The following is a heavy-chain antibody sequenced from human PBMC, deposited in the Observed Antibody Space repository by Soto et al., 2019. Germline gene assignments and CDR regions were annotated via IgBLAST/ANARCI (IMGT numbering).Heavy chain of an antibody. D-gene: IGHD2-15*01. CDR3: AGGYCSGGSCQGVYYYYGMDV. CDR1: GYTFTSYY. V-gene: IGHV1-46*01. J-gene: IGHJ6*02. Sequence: ASVKVSCKASGYTFTSYYMHWVRQAPGQGLEWMGIINPSGGSTSYAQKFQGRVTMTRDTSTSTVYMELSSLRSEDTAVYYCAGGYCSGGSCQGVYYYYGMDVWGQGTTVTVSS. CDR2: INPSGGST.